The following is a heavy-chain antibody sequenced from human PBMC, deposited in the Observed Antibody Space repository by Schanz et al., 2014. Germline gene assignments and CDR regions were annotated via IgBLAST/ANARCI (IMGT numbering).Heavy chain of an antibody. CDR3: ARDEGKDGYNLAFDV. CDR2: LYIRST. Sequence: EVQLVESGGGLIHPGGSLRLSCAVSGFTVNTNYMTWVRQAPGKGLECVSILYIRSTYYADSVKGRFTISRDNSKNMVFLQMNSLRVEDTAIYYCARDEGKDGYNLAFDVWGQGTLGAVS. J-gene: IGHJ3*01. D-gene: IGHD5-12*01. CDR1: GFTVNTNY. V-gene: IGHV3-53*01.